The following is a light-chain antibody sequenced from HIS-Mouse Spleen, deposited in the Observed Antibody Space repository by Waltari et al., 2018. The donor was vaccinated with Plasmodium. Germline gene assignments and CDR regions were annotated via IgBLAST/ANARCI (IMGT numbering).Light chain of an antibody. Sequence: EIVMTQSPATLSVSPGERATLACRASQSVRRNLAWYQQKPGQASRLLIYGASTRATGSPARFSGSGSGTEFTLTISSLQSEDFAVYYCQQYNNWSFTFGPGTKVDIK. CDR2: GAS. V-gene: IGKV3-15*01. CDR1: QSVRRN. J-gene: IGKJ3*01. CDR3: QQYNNWSFT.